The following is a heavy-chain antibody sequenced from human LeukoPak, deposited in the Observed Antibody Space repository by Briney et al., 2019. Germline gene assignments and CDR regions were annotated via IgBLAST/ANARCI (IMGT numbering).Heavy chain of an antibody. CDR2: IYTSGST. V-gene: IGHV4-4*09. CDR3: ARRGSRYNWFDP. CDR1: GDSITSYH. J-gene: IGHJ5*02. Sequence: SETLSLTCTVSGDSITSYHRSWIRQPPGKGLEWIGYIYTSGSTNYTPSLKSRVTMSLDTSNNPFSLKVSSVTAADTAVYYCARRGSRYNWFDPWGQGILVTVSS. D-gene: IGHD2-15*01.